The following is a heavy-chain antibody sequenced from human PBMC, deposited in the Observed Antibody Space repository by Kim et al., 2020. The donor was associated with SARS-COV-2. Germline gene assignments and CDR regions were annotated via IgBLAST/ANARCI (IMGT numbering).Heavy chain of an antibody. CDR2: NGNT. Sequence: NGNTNYAQKLQGRVTMTTDTSTSTAYMELRSLRSDDTAVYYCARGEGCDYWGQGTLVTVSS. J-gene: IGHJ4*02. V-gene: IGHV1-18*01. CDR3: ARGEGCDY.